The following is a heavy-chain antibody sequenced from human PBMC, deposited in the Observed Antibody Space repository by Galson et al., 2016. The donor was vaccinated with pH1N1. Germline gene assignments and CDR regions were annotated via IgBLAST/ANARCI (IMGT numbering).Heavy chain of an antibody. CDR1: GCSFTTHW. D-gene: IGHD1-1*01. CDR3: ARQNEGALDD. Sequence: QSGAEVKKPGESLKISCKASGCSFTTHWIGWVRQMPGKGLEWMGIIYAGDSDARYSPYLKGPVSFSVDKSINTAHLQWRSLKASDTAIYYCARQNEGALDDWRQGTTVTVS. J-gene: IGHJ6*01. V-gene: IGHV5-51*01. CDR2: IYAGDSDA.